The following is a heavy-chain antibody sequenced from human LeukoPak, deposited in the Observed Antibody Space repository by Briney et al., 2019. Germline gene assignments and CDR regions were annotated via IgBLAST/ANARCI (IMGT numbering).Heavy chain of an antibody. CDR1: GYTFTSYA. J-gene: IGHJ4*02. D-gene: IGHD6-13*01. CDR3: ARDVVLPGGRGSSSSWYEVSDY. Sequence: ASVKVSCKASGYTFTSYAMHWVRQAPGQRLEWMGWINAGNGNTKYSQKFQGRVTITRDTSASTAYMELSSLRAEDTAIYYCARDVVLPGGRGSSSSWYEVSDYWGQGTLVTVSS. CDR2: INAGNGNT. V-gene: IGHV1-3*01.